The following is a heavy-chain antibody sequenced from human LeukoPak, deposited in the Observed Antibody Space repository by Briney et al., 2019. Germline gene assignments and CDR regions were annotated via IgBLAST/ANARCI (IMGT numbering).Heavy chain of an antibody. Sequence: AGGSLRLSCAASGFTFSNYWMSWVRQAPGKGLEWVANIKQDGSEKHYVDSVKGRFTISTDNAKNSMDLQMNSLRAEDTAVYYCATYSSLNRREFQFWGQGTLLTVSS. CDR2: IKQDGSEK. V-gene: IGHV3-7*01. CDR1: GFTFSNYW. D-gene: IGHD3-22*01. CDR3: ATYSSLNRREFQF. J-gene: IGHJ1*01.